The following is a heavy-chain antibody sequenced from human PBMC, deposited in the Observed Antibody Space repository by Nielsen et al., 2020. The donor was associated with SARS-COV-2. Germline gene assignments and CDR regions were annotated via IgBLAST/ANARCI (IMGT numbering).Heavy chain of an antibody. CDR2: IIPIFGTA. J-gene: IGHJ4*02. D-gene: IGHD3-10*01. CDR3: ARASNPKLLWFGELAL. Sequence: SVKVSCKASGGTFSSYAISWVRQAPGQGLEWMGGIIPIFGTANYAQKFQGRVTITADKSTSTAYMELSSLRSEDTAVYYCARASNPKLLWFGELALWGQGTLVTVSS. V-gene: IGHV1-69*06. CDR1: GGTFSSYA.